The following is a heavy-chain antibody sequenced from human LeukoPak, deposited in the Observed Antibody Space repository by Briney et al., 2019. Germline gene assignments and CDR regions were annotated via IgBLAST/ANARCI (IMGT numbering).Heavy chain of an antibody. Sequence: SETLSLTCAVSGGSISSGGYYWSWIRQHPGKGLEWIGYIYYSGSTYYNPSLKSRVTISVDTSKNQFSLKLSPVTAADTAVYYCASSTTRYYYGSGSPLRPYGMDVWGQGTTVTVSS. J-gene: IGHJ6*02. CDR2: IYYSGST. D-gene: IGHD3-10*01. CDR3: ASSTTRYYYGSGSPLRPYGMDV. V-gene: IGHV4-31*11. CDR1: GGSISSGGYY.